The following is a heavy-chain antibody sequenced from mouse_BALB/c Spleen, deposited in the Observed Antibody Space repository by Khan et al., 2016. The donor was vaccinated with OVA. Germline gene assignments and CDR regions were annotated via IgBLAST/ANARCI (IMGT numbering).Heavy chain of an antibody. Sequence: QVQLKQSGAELVKPGASVKLSCKASGYTFTSYWMHWVKQRPGQGLEWIGEINPSNGRTNYNEKFKSKATLTVDKSSNTAYMQLSSLTSEDSAVYYGAKSTMITAEFAYWGQGTLVTVSA. CDR2: INPSNGRT. D-gene: IGHD2-4*01. CDR1: GYTFTSYW. J-gene: IGHJ3*01. CDR3: AKSTMITAEFAY. V-gene: IGHV1S81*02.